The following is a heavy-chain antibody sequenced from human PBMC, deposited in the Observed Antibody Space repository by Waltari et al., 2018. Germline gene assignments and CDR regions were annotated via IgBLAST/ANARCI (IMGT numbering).Heavy chain of an antibody. CDR2: IYSGGST. J-gene: IGHJ4*02. CDR1: GFTVSSHY. CDR3: ARDPGEEDTAMDV. D-gene: IGHD5-18*01. V-gene: IGHV3-53*01. Sequence: EVQLVESGGGLIQPGGSLRLSCAASGFTVSSHYMSCVRQAPGKGLEWVSVIYSGGSTYYADSVKGRFTISRDNSKNTLYLQMNSLRAEDTAVYYCARDPGEEDTAMDVWGQGTLVTVSS.